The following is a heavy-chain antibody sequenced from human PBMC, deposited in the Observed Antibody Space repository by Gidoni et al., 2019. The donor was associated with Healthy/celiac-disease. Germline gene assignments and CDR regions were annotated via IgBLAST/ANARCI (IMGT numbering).Heavy chain of an antibody. CDR1: GVTFDDYG. V-gene: IGHV3-20*04. CDR3: AREDTGPTGYYYYMDV. CDR2: INWHGGST. D-gene: IGHD4-4*01. J-gene: IGHJ6*03. Sequence: EVQLVESGGGVVRPGGSLRLSCAASGVTFDDYGMSWVRQAPGKGLEWVSGINWHGGSTGYADSVKGRFTISRDNAKNSLYLQMNSLRAEDTALYYCAREDTGPTGYYYYMDVWGKGTTVTVSS.